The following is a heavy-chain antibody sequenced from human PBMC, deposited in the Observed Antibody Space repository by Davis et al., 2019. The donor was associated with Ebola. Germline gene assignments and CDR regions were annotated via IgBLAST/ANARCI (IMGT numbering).Heavy chain of an antibody. CDR3: ARQWMGMDV. J-gene: IGHJ6*02. Sequence: GESLKISCAASGFTFSSYSMNWVRQAPGKGLEWVASISSSSRYIYYADSVKGRFTISRDNAKNSLYLQMNSLRAEDTAVYYCARQWMGMDVWGQGTTVTVSS. D-gene: IGHD5-12*01. V-gene: IGHV3-21*01. CDR1: GFTFSSYS. CDR2: ISSSSRYI.